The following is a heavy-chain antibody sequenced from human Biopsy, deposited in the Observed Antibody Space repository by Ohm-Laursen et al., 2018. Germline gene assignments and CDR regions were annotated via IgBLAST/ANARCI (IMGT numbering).Heavy chain of an antibody. Sequence: SLRLSCSASGSTFSDYYMNWTRQAPGKGLEWVSFITNTGRTVYADSVKGRFTISRDNADNSLHLQMKSLRAEDTAVYYCARELGNGMDVWGQGTPATVSS. CDR1: GSTFSDYY. J-gene: IGHJ6*02. V-gene: IGHV3-11*01. CDR3: ARELGNGMDV. CDR2: ITNTGRTV.